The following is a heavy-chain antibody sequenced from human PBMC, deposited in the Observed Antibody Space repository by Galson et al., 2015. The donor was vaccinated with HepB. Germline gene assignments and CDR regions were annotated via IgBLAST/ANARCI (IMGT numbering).Heavy chain of an antibody. CDR1: GFNFNYYA. D-gene: IGHD3-9*01. Sequence: SLRLSCAASGFNFNYYAMHWVRQAPGRGLEYTSGITNDGVGTNYADSVNGRFTISRDNARKSLNLQVTSLRPEDTALYYCVKEDILSGFSVGSFHGWGQGTMVTVSS. J-gene: IGHJ3*01. CDR2: ITNDGVGT. CDR3: VKEDILSGFSVGSFHG. V-gene: IGHV3-64D*06.